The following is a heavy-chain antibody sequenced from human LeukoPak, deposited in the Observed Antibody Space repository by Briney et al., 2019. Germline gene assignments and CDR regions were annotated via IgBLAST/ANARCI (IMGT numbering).Heavy chain of an antibody. J-gene: IGHJ4*02. CDR1: GHSFINYW. CDR3: ARIAATWYGGS. V-gene: IGHV5-51*01. CDR2: IFPGDSHT. D-gene: IGHD2-15*01. Sequence: GESLKISCKGPGHSFINYWIAGVRQMPGKGREWMGIIFPGDSHTRYSPSFQGQVTISADMSIDTAYLQWSSLRASDTAMYYCARIAATWYGGSWGQGTLVFVSS.